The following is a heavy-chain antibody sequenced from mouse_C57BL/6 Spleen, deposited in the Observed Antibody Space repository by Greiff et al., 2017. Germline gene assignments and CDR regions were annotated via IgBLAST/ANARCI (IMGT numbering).Heavy chain of an antibody. J-gene: IGHJ2*01. Sequence: EVHLLESGGGLVKPGGSLKLSCAASGFTFSSYAMSWVRQTPEKRLEWVATISDGGSYTYYPDNVKGRFTISRDNAKNNLYLQMSHLKSEDTAMYYCARESGSGFDYWGQGTTLTVSS. CDR3: ARESGSGFDY. V-gene: IGHV5-4*01. CDR1: GFTFSSYA. CDR2: ISDGGSYT. D-gene: IGHD1-3*01.